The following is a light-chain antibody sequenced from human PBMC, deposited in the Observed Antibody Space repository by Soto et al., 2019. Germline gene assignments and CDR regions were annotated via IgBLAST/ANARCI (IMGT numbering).Light chain of an antibody. V-gene: IGKV3-11*01. CDR1: QSVSSY. CDR2: DAS. J-gene: IGKJ4*01. Sequence: EIVLTQSPATLSLSPGERATLSCRASQSVSSYLAWYQQKPGQAPRLLIYDASNRATGIPARFSGSGSGTDFTLTISSLVPEDFAVYYCQQRSNWHLTFGGGTKVEIK. CDR3: QQRSNWHLT.